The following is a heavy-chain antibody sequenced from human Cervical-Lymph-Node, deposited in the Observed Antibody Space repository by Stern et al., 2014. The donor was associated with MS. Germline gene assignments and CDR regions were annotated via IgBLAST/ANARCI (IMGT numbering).Heavy chain of an antibody. D-gene: IGHD2-2*01. V-gene: IGHV3-9*01. Sequence: VQLVESGGGLVQPGRSLRLSCAASGFIFGDFAMHWVRQAPGKGLEWVSGISWNSLNIAYADSVKGRFTISRDNAKNSLYLQVNSLRPEDTAFYFCAKDHTSSPRMKDYFDSWGQGTLVTVSS. CDR2: ISWNSLNI. J-gene: IGHJ4*02. CDR1: GFIFGDFA. CDR3: AKDHTSSPRMKDYFDS.